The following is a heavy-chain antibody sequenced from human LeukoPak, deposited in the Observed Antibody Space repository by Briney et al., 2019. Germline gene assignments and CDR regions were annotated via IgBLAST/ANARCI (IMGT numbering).Heavy chain of an antibody. J-gene: IGHJ2*01. CDR1: GGSFSGYY. D-gene: IGHD4-23*01. CDR2: INHSGST. Sequence: PSETLSLTCAVYGGSFSGYYWSWIRQPPGKGLEWIEEINHSGSTNYNPSLKSRVTISVDTSKNQFSLKLSSVTAADTAVYYCARGLYGGNPYWYSDLWGRGTLVTVSS. V-gene: IGHV4-34*01. CDR3: ARGLYGGNPYWYSDL.